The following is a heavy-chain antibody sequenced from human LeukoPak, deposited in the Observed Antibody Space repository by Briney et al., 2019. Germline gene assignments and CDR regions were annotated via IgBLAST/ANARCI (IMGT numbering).Heavy chain of an antibody. CDR2: IYYSGST. CDR3: ARGAAAYSYG. J-gene: IGHJ4*02. V-gene: IGHV4-59*01. D-gene: IGHD5-18*01. CDR1: GGSISSYY. Sequence: SETLSLTCTVSGGSISSYYWSWIQQPPGKGLEWIGHIYYSGSTNYNPSLKSRVTISIDTSKNQFSLRLSSVTAADTAVYYCARGAAAYSYGWGQGTLVTVSS.